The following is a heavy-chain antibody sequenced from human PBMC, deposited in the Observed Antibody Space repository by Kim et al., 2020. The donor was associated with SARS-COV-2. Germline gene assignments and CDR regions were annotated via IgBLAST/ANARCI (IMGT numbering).Heavy chain of an antibody. J-gene: IGHJ6*02. D-gene: IGHD6-13*01. CDR1: GFTFSSYS. CDR3: AREDSSSWGEYYYYYYGMDV. V-gene: IGHV3-21*01. Sequence: GGSLRLSCAASGFTFSSYSMNWVRQAPGKGLEWVSSISSSSSYIYYADSVKGRFTISRDNAKNSLYLQMNSLRAEDTAVYYCAREDSSSWGEYYYYYYGMDVWGQGTTVTVSS. CDR2: ISSSSSYI.